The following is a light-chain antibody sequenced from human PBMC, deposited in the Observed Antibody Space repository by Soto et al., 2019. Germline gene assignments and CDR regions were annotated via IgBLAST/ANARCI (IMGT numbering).Light chain of an antibody. Sequence: DIQMTQSPSSLSASVGDRVTITCRASQSISNYLNWYQQKPGKAPNLLIYAASSMQSGVPSRFSGSGSETDFTLTISSLQPDDSATYYCQQSFSPLWTFVQGTKVEV. CDR1: QSISNY. CDR3: QQSFSPLWT. V-gene: IGKV1-39*01. CDR2: AAS. J-gene: IGKJ1*01.